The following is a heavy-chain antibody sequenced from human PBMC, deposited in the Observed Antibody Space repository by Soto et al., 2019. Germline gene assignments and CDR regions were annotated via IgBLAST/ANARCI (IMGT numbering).Heavy chain of an antibody. Sequence: DVQLLESGGGLVQSGGSLRLSCAASGLTFSTYAMSWFRQAPGKGLEWVSAISGDGGATFYADSVEGRFTISRDNSKNALFLQMNNLRAEDTAIYYCARDGTGGSFDIWGQGTMVTVSS. D-gene: IGHD1-26*01. V-gene: IGHV3-23*01. J-gene: IGHJ3*02. CDR1: GLTFSTYA. CDR3: ARDGTGGSFDI. CDR2: ISGDGGAT.